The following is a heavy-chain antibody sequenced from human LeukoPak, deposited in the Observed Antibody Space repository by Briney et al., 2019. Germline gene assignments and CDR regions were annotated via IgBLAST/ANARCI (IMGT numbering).Heavy chain of an antibody. J-gene: IGHJ6*03. V-gene: IGHV1-8*02. CDR2: MNPNSGNT. D-gene: IGHD2-8*01. CDR3: AFFNDYYHYYMDV. CDR1: GHTFTSYD. Sequence: ASVKVSWKASGHTFTSYDINWVRQATGQGLEWMGWMNPNSGNTGYAQKFQGRVTMTRNTSISTAYMELSSLRSEDTAVYYCAFFNDYYHYYMDVWGKRTTVTVSS.